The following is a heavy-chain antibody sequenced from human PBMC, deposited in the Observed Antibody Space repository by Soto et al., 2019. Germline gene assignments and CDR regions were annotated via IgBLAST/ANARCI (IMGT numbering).Heavy chain of an antibody. J-gene: IGHJ4*02. CDR1: GFTFSSYG. D-gene: IGHD3-22*01. CDR2: IWYDGSNK. V-gene: IGHV3-33*01. Sequence: PGGSLRLSCAASGFTFSSYGMHWVRQATGKGLERVAVIWYDGSNKYYADSVKGRFTISRDNSKNTLYLQMNSLRAEDTAVYYCARDHYYCDSSGLLGYWGQGCLFTVAS. CDR3: ARDHYYCDSSGLLGY.